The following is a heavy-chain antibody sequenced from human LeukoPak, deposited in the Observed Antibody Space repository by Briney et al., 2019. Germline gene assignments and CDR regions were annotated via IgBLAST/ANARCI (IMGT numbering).Heavy chain of an antibody. D-gene: IGHD6-19*01. CDR3: AQSSGWPRFDY. J-gene: IGHJ4*02. CDR2: ISGSGGST. CDR1: GLTFNSYG. V-gene: IGHV3-23*01. Sequence: GRSLRLSCAASGLTFNSYGTHWVRQAPGKGLEWVSAISGSGGSTYYADSVKGRFTISRDNSKNTLYLQMNSLRAEDTAVYYCAQSSGWPRFDYWGQGTLVTVSS.